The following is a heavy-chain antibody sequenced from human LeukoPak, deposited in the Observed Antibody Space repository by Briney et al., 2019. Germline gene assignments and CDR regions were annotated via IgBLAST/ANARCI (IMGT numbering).Heavy chain of an antibody. CDR2: IHDTRGT. J-gene: IGHJ5*02. V-gene: IGHV4-59*01. CDR3: AGGIGDATSPADH. D-gene: IGHD6-13*01. CDR1: GGSMKNYY. Sequence: PSETLSLTCTVSGGSMKNYYWSWLRQPPGRGLAWIGYIHDTRGTNYNPYLKSRVTMSLDTSKNLFSLSLNSVTAADTAVYFCAGGIGDATSPADHLGQGTLVIVSS.